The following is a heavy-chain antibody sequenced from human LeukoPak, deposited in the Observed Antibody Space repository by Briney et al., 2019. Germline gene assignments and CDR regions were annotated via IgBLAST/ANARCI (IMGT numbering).Heavy chain of an antibody. CDR3: ARAGRLGMYYYDSSGYPYYFDY. D-gene: IGHD3-22*01. CDR1: GFTFSSYA. Sequence: GRSLRLSCAASGFTFSSYAMHWVRQAPGKGLEWVAVISYDGSNKYYADSVKGRFTISRDNSKNTLYLQMNSLRAEDTAVYYCARAGRLGMYYYDSSGYPYYFDYWGQGTLVTVSS. V-gene: IGHV3-30*04. J-gene: IGHJ4*02. CDR2: ISYDGSNK.